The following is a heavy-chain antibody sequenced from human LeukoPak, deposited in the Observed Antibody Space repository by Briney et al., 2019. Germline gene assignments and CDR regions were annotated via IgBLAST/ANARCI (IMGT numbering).Heavy chain of an antibody. V-gene: IGHV3-15*01. Sequence: PGGSLRLSCAASRFTFNKAWMTWVRQAPGKGLEWVGRIKSKTDGGTTDYAAPVKGRFTISRDDSKNTLYLQMNSLKTEDTAVYYCTTQVGVTALFFNYLNYWGQGRLVTVSS. J-gene: IGHJ4*02. D-gene: IGHD1-26*01. CDR2: IKSKTDGGTT. CDR1: RFTFNKAW. CDR3: TTQVGVTALFFNYLNY.